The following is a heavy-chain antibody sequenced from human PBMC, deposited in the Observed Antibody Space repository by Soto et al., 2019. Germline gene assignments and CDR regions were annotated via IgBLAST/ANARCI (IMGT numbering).Heavy chain of an antibody. V-gene: IGHV3-9*01. Sequence: GGSLRLSCVGTGLNFDDFAMHWVRQAPGKGLEWVSGTTWNSRVLAYADSVKGRFTISRDNARNSLYLQMDSLRDEDTALYYCAKGRYDFWSPYYFDSWGQGTLVTVSS. CDR3: AKGRYDFWSPYYFDS. CDR1: GLNFDDFA. D-gene: IGHD3-3*01. J-gene: IGHJ4*02. CDR2: TTWNSRVL.